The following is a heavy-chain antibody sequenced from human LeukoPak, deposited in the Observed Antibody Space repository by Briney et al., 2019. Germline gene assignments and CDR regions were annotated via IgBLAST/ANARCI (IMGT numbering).Heavy chain of an antibody. CDR1: GGSINSGDYY. D-gene: IGHD5-12*01. J-gene: IGHJ4*02. Sequence: PSGTRSLTCTVSGGSINSGDYYWSWIRQPPGKGLEWIGYIYYSGSTYYNPSLKSRVTISVDTSKNQFSLKLSSVTAADTAVYYCARVTYSGYGYFDYWGQGTLVTVSS. CDR3: ARVTYSGYGYFDY. CDR2: IYYSGST. V-gene: IGHV4-30-4*08.